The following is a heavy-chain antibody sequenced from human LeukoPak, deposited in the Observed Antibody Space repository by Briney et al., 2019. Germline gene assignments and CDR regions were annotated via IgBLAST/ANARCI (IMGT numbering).Heavy chain of an antibody. V-gene: IGHV1-2*02. J-gene: IGHJ4*02. CDR3: AREGVDDSSGFDY. Sequence: ASVKVSCKASGYTFCDYYMHWVRQAPGQGLEWMGWINPNTGGTNYAQKFQGSVTMTRDTSISTAYMELSRLRSDDTAVYYCAREGVDDSSGFDYWGQGTLVSVSS. CDR1: GYTFCDYY. CDR2: INPNTGGT. D-gene: IGHD3-22*01.